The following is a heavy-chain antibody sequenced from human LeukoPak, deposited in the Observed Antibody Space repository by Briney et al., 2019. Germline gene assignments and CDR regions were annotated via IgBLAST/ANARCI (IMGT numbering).Heavy chain of an antibody. V-gene: IGHV3-7*01. CDR2: IKSDGSEQ. CDR1: GFSFSDYY. D-gene: IGHD3-10*01. Sequence: GGSLRLSCAASGFSFSDYYMRWVRQAPGEGLEWVANIKSDGSEQYYADSVKGRFTISRDNAKNSLYLQMNSLRADDTAVYYCARAAYYSSDYWGQGILVTVSS. CDR3: ARAAYYSSDY. J-gene: IGHJ4*02.